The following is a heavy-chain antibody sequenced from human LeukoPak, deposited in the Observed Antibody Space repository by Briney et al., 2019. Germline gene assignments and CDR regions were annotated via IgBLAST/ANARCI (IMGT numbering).Heavy chain of an antibody. J-gene: IGHJ4*02. Sequence: SETLSLTCTVSGYSITSGYYWGWIRQPPGKGLEWIGSISHSGNTYYNPSLKSRVTISVDTSKNQFSLKLSSVTAADTAVYYCARGGTAAVYYFDYWGQGTLVTVSS. CDR1: GYSITSGYY. D-gene: IGHD6-13*01. CDR3: ARGGTAAVYYFDY. V-gene: IGHV4-38-2*02. CDR2: ISHSGNT.